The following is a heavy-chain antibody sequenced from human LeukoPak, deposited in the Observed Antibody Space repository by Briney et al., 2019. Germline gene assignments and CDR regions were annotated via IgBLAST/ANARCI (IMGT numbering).Heavy chain of an antibody. V-gene: IGHV3-48*04. D-gene: IGHD2-15*01. Sequence: GGSLRLSCTASGFTFSSYSMNWVHQAPGKGLEWVSYISSSGSTIYYADSVKGRFTISRDNAKNSLYLQMNRLRAEDTAVYYCARDLSLYCSGGSCYSLNYWGQGTLVTVSS. J-gene: IGHJ4*02. CDR3: ARDLSLYCSGGSCYSLNY. CDR2: ISSSGSTI. CDR1: GFTFSSYS.